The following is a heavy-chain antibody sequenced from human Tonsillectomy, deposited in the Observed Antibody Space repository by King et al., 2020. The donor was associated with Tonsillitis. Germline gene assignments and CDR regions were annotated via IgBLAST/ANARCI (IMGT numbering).Heavy chain of an antibody. V-gene: IGHV5-51*03. CDR3: ARLVSGGYAQFDY. CDR1: GYNFASYW. D-gene: IGHD5-12*01. Sequence: VQLVESGAEVKKPGESLKISCKGSGYNFASYWIDWVRQMPGKGLESMGIIYPGDSETRYSPSFQGQVTISVDKSISTAYLQWRSLKASDTAMYYCARLVSGGYAQFDYWGQGTLVTVSS. J-gene: IGHJ4*02. CDR2: IYPGDSET.